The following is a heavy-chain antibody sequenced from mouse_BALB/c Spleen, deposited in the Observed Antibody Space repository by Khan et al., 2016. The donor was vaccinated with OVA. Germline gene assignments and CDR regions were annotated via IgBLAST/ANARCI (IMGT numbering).Heavy chain of an antibody. D-gene: IGHD1-2*01. CDR3: ARTARIKY. Sequence: EVQLQQSGPGLVKPSQSLSLTCTVTGYSITSGYGWNWIRQFPGNKQEWMGYISYSGSTNYNPSLKSRISITRDTSKNQFFLQLNSVTTEDTATYYCARTARIKYWGQGTTLTVAS. CDR2: ISYSGST. CDR1: GYSITSGYG. V-gene: IGHV3-2*02. J-gene: IGHJ2*01.